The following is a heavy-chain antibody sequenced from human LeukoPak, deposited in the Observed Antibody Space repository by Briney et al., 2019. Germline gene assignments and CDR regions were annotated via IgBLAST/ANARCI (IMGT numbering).Heavy chain of an antibody. Sequence: GGSLRLSCAASGFTFSSYAMHWVRQAPGKGLEWVAVISYDGSNKYYADSVKGRFTISRDNSKNTLYLQMNSLRAEDTAVYYCARARYDFWSGYRWNYFDYWGQGTLVTVSS. CDR2: ISYDGSNK. CDR1: GFTFSSYA. CDR3: ARARYDFWSGYRWNYFDY. V-gene: IGHV3-30*04. D-gene: IGHD3-3*01. J-gene: IGHJ4*02.